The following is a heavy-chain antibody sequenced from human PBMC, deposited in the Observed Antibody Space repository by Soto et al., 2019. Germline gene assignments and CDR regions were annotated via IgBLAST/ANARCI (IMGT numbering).Heavy chain of an antibody. CDR3: AGSTPQAPFDP. D-gene: IGHD2-2*01. Sequence: KPSETLSFTCTVSGGSISSSSYYWGWIRQPPGKGLEWIGSIYYSGSTYYNPSLKSRVTISVDTSKNQFSLKLSSVTAADTAVYYCAGSTPQAPFDPWGHGTLVTVSS. CDR2: IYYSGST. J-gene: IGHJ5*02. CDR1: GGSISSSSYY. V-gene: IGHV4-39*01.